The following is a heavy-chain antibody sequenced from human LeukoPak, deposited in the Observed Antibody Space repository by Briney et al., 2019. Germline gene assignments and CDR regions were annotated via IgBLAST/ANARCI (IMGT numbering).Heavy chain of an antibody. D-gene: IGHD2-15*01. J-gene: IGHJ4*02. CDR2: IIPILGIA. CDR1: GGTFSSYA. CDR3: SLVVVAATDFDY. Sequence: SVKVACRASGGTFSSYAISWVRQAPGQGLEWMGRIIPILGIANYAQKFQGRATITADKSTSTAYMELSSLRSEDTAVYYCSLVVVAATDFDYWGQGTLVTVSS. V-gene: IGHV1-69*04.